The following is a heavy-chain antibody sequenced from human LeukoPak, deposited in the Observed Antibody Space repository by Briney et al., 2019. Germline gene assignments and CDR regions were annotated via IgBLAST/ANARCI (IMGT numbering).Heavy chain of an antibody. CDR2: ISGGGVNT. Sequence: PGGSLRLSCAGSGFTFNNYAMSWVRQAPGKGLEWLSGISGGGVNTYYADSVKGRFTISRDNSENTLYLQMNSLRAEDTAVYYCAKGDPYSSNWLPMDVWGKGTTVTVSS. D-gene: IGHD6-13*01. CDR1: GFTFNNYA. CDR3: AKGDPYSSNWLPMDV. V-gene: IGHV3-23*01. J-gene: IGHJ6*03.